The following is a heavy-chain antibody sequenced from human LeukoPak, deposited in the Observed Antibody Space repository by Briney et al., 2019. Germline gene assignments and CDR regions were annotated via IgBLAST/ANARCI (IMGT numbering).Heavy chain of an antibody. Sequence: GGSLRLSCAASGFTFNTYWMHWVRQGPGKGLVWVSRIDGDGSRASYADSVKGRFTISRDNAKNTLYLQMNSLRAEDTAVYYCARDFSGWYYNWFDPWGQGTLVTVSS. V-gene: IGHV3-74*01. CDR2: IDGDGSRA. CDR1: GFTFNTYW. D-gene: IGHD6-19*01. J-gene: IGHJ5*02. CDR3: ARDFSGWYYNWFDP.